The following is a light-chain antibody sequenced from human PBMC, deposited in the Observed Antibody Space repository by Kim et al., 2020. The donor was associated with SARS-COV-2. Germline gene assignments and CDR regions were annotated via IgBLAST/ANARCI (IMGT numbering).Light chain of an antibody. Sequence: QGHTIFCSGTNSNIGSNYVYWYQHLPGKAPKLVIQRNNRRPSGGPDRFSGSKSGTSASLAISDLRSEDEGYYYCAAWDDSLSGLWVFGGGTQLTVL. CDR2: RNN. CDR1: NSNIGSNY. J-gene: IGLJ3*02. CDR3: AAWDDSLSGLWV. V-gene: IGLV1-47*01.